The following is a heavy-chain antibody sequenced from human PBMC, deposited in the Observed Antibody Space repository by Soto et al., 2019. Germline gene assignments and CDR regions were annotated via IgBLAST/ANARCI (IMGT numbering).Heavy chain of an antibody. D-gene: IGHD3-10*01. Sequence: QPGGSLRLSCAASGFTFSSYAMHWVRQAPGKGLEWVAVISYDGSNKYYADSVKGRFTTSRDNSKNTLYLQMNSLRAEDTAVYYCARGSGGLLNYYYGMDVWGQGTTVTVSS. CDR2: ISYDGSNK. CDR3: ARGSGGLLNYYYGMDV. V-gene: IGHV3-30-3*01. CDR1: GFTFSSYA. J-gene: IGHJ6*02.